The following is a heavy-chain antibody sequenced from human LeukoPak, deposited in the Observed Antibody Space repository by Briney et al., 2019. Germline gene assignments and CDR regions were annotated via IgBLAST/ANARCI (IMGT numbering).Heavy chain of an antibody. J-gene: IGHJ4*02. CDR1: GFTFSSYA. CDR2: ISGSGG. D-gene: IGHD2-2*01. V-gene: IGHV3-23*01. CDR3: AKDPGCTSTSCYDYFDY. Sequence: GGSLRLSCAASGFTFSSYAMGWVRQAPGKGLEWVSSISGSGGSYADSVKGRFTISRDNSKNTLYLQMNSLRAEDTAVYYCAKDPGCTSTSCYDYFDYWGQGTLVTVSS.